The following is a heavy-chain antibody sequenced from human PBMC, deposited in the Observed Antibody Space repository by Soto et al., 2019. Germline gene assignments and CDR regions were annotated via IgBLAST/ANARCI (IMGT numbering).Heavy chain of an antibody. CDR1: GFTFRNYG. J-gene: IGHJ3*01. V-gene: IGHV3-48*01. D-gene: IGHD3-22*01. CDR2: IGIGSSTK. Sequence: GGSLRLSCAASGFTFRNYGMNWVRQAPGKGLEWVSYIGIGSSTKYYADFVKGRFTISRDNAKNSLYLQMNSLRAEDTAVYYCARDQLYYNDISGRPLNAFDVWGQGTMVTVSS. CDR3: ARDQLYYNDISGRPLNAFDV.